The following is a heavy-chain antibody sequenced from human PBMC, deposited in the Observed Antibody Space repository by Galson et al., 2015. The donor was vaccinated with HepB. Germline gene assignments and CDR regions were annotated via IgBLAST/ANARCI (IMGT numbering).Heavy chain of an antibody. CDR2: ISAYNGNT. CDR3: AREVVDYDILTGYYSSYWYFDL. D-gene: IGHD3-9*01. CDR1: GYTFTSYG. J-gene: IGHJ2*01. Sequence: SCKASGYTFTSYGISWVRQAPGQGLEWMGWISAYNGNTNYAQKLQGRVTMTTDTSTSTAYMELRSLRSDDTAVYYCAREVVDYDILTGYYSSYWYFDLWGRGTLVTVSS. V-gene: IGHV1-18*01.